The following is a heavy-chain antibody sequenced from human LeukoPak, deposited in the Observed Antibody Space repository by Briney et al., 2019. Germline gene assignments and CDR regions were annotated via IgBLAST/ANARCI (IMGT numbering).Heavy chain of an antibody. Sequence: GGSLRLSCAVSGFTFSSYAMSWVRQAPGKGLEWVSSISGSGGSTYYADSVKGRFTISRDNSKNTLYLQMNSLRAEDTAVYYCARAETPILTGYSYYFDYWGQGTLVTVSS. CDR2: ISGSGGST. V-gene: IGHV3-23*01. D-gene: IGHD3-9*01. CDR1: GFTFSSYA. J-gene: IGHJ4*02. CDR3: ARAETPILTGYSYYFDY.